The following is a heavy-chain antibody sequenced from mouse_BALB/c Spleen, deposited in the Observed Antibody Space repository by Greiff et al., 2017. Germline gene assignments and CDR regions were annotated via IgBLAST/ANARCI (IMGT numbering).Heavy chain of an antibody. CDR3: ARTGTDYAMDY. V-gene: IGHV14-1*02. CDR2: IDPENGNT. CDR1: GFNIKDYY. Sequence: VQLQQSGAELVRPGALVKLSCKASGFNIKDYYMHWVKQRPEQGLEWIGWIDPENGNTIYDPKFQGKASITADTSSNTAYLQLSSPTSEDTDVYYCARTGTDYAMDYWGQGTSVTVSS. D-gene: IGHD4-1*01. J-gene: IGHJ4*01.